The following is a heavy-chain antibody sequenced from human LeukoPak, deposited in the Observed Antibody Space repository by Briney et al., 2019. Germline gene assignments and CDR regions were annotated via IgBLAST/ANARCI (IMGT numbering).Heavy chain of an antibody. CDR1: GFSLNNGRMG. D-gene: IGHD3-10*01. CDR3: TQIRDSWFYFDS. V-gene: IGHV2-26*01. CDR2: IFSNDKE. Sequence: SGPALVKPTEPLTLTCNVSGFSLNNGRMGVSWIRQPPGKALEWLAHIFSNDKESYNTSLKSRLSISKDTSKSQVVLTLTNTDPADTAIYYCTQIRDSWFYFDSWGQGTLVTVSS. J-gene: IGHJ4*02.